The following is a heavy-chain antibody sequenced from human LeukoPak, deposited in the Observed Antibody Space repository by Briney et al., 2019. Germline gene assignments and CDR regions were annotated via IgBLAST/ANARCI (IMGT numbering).Heavy chain of an antibody. Sequence: GGSLRLSCAASGFTFDDYAMHWVRQAPGKGLEWVSGISWNSGSIGYADSVKGRFTISRDNAKNSLYLQMNSLRAEDTALYYCAKDKQQLVEESTFDYWGQGTLVTVSS. D-gene: IGHD6-13*01. V-gene: IGHV3-9*01. CDR3: AKDKQQLVEESTFDY. CDR2: ISWNSGSI. CDR1: GFTFDDYA. J-gene: IGHJ4*02.